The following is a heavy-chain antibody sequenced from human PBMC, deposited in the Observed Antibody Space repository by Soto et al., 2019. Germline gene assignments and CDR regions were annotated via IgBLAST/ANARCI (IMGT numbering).Heavy chain of an antibody. CDR2: IWYDGSNK. CDR3: ARGLDIVVVPAAIDY. CDR1: GFTFSSYG. V-gene: IGHV3-33*01. Sequence: QVQLVESGGGVVQPGRSLRLSCAASGFTFSSYGMHWVRQAPGKGLEWVAVIWYDGSNKYYADSVKGRFTISRDNSKNTLYLQMNSLRAEDTAVYYCARGLDIVVVPAAIDYWGQGTLVTVSS. D-gene: IGHD2-2*01. J-gene: IGHJ4*02.